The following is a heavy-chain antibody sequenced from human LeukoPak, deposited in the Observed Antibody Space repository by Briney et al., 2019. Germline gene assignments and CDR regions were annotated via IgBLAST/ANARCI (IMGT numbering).Heavy chain of an antibody. CDR2: IYHSGST. CDR1: GVSISSGGYY. V-gene: IGHV4-30-2*01. J-gene: IGHJ4*02. D-gene: IGHD1-26*01. Sequence: SETLSLTCTVSGVSISSGGYYWSWIRQPPGKGLEWIGYIYHSGSTYYNPSLKSRVTISVDRSKNQFSLKLSSVTAADTAVYYCARERRATWGIDYWGQGTLVTVSS. CDR3: ARERRATWGIDY.